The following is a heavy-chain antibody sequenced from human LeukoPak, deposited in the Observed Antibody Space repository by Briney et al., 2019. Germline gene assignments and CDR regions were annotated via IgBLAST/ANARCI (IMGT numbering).Heavy chain of an antibody. V-gene: IGHV1-69*06. CDR1: GGTFSSYA. CDR2: IIPIFGTA. J-gene: IGHJ4*02. Sequence: ASVKVSCKASGGTFSSYAISWVRQAPGQGLEWMGGIIPIFGTANYAQKFQGRVTITADKSTSTAYMELSSLRSEDTAVYYCASWGMATVVPTPFDYWGQGTLVTVSS. CDR3: ASWGMATVVPTPFDY. D-gene: IGHD4-23*01.